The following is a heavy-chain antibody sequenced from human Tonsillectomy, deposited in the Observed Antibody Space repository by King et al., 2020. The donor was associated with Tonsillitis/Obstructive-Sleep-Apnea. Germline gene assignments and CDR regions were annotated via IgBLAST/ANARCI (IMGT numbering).Heavy chain of an antibody. J-gene: IGHJ4*01. CDR1: GFTVSSNY. V-gene: IGHV3-66*01. CDR3: ATDCWSRNHVDH. CDR2: IYSGGRT. Sequence: VQLVESGGGLVQPGGSLRLSCAASGFTVSSNYMTWVRQAPGRGLEWVSLIYSGGRTYYTDSVKDRFTTSSDNSQNTLYLQMNRPRAEDTAVYYCATDCWSRNHVDHWGQGTLVTVSA. D-gene: IGHD3-3*01.